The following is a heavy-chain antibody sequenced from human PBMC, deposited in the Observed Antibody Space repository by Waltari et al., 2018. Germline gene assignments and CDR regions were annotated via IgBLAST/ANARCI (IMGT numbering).Heavy chain of an antibody. V-gene: IGHV4-59*01. CDR2: IYYSGST. D-gene: IGHD3-22*01. Sequence: QVQLQESGPGLVKPSETLSLTCTVSGDSIRSYYWSWIRQPPGKGLEWIGYIYYSGSTNYNPSLKSRVTISVDTSKNQFSLKLSSVTAADTAVYYCARERRNYYDSSGYWGRFDYWGQGTLVTVSS. CDR1: GDSIRSYY. J-gene: IGHJ4*02. CDR3: ARERRNYYDSSGYWGRFDY.